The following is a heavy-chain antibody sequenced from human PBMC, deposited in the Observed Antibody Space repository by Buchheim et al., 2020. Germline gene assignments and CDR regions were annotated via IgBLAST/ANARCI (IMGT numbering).Heavy chain of an antibody. Sequence: EVQLVESGGGLVQPGGSLRLSCAASGFTFSSYAMSWVRQAPGKGLDWVSAISGSGGSTYYADSVRGGFTVSMHNSKTTLYLQVNSLRAEDTAVYYCAKAGELLYLDYWGQGTL. CDR3: AKAGELLYLDY. CDR1: GFTFSSYA. D-gene: IGHD1-26*01. V-gene: IGHV3-23*04. J-gene: IGHJ4*02. CDR2: ISGSGGST.